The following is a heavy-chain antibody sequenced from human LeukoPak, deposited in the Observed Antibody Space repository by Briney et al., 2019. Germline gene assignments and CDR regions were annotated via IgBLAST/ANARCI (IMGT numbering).Heavy chain of an antibody. V-gene: IGHV3-23*01. CDR1: GLTFSSYA. CDR3: AKVVSSSSGWFFHH. D-gene: IGHD6-19*01. Sequence: GGSLRLSCAASGLTFSSYAMSWVRRAPGKGLEWVSSVNGSGYSAYYADSVKGRFTISRDNSKDTLFLQMSTLRVEDTAVYYCAKVVSSSSGWFFHHWGQGTLVTVSS. J-gene: IGHJ1*01. CDR2: VNGSGYSA.